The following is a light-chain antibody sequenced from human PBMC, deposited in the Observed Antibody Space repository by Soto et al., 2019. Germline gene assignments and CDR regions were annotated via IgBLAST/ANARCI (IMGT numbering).Light chain of an antibody. J-gene: IGKJ1*01. Sequence: DIQMTQSPSTLSASVGDRVTITCRASQSIGSWLAWYQQRPGKAPKLLIYDSSNLESGVPSRFSGSGSGTHFTLTISSLQPDDFATYYCQQYYNYPAFGQGTKVDIK. CDR1: QSIGSW. CDR3: QQYYNYPA. V-gene: IGKV1-5*01. CDR2: DSS.